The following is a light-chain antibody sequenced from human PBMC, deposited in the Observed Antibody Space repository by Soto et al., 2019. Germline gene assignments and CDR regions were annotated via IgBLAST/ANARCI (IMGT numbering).Light chain of an antibody. J-gene: IGKJ4*01. CDR2: AAS. Sequence: DIQMTQSPSSLSVSVGDRVTITCRASQSIGGFLNWYQQKLGKAPKLLIYAASSLQSGVPSRFSSSGSGTDFTLTISSLQPEDFATYYCQQNYSTPLTFGGGTKVEI. CDR3: QQNYSTPLT. CDR1: QSIGGF. V-gene: IGKV1-39*01.